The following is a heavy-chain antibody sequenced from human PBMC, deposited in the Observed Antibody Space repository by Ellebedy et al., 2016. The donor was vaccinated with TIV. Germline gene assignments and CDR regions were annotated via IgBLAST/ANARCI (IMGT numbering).Heavy chain of an antibody. J-gene: IGHJ4*02. D-gene: IGHD1-26*01. CDR3: ATQGATGFDY. Sequence: AALVKVSCKASEDTFSNYEINWARQAFGQGLEWMGWMNPKSGNTGYAQEFQGRLTMTRNTSISTAYMELSSLKSEDTALYYCATQGATGFDYWGQGSLVTVSS. CDR1: EDTFSNYE. CDR2: MNPKSGNT. V-gene: IGHV1-8*01.